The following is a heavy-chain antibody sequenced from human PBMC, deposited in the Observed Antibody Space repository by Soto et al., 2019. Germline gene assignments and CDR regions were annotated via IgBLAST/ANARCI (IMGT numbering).Heavy chain of an antibody. CDR1: GYTFTRYS. CDR3: GRGIAPGKLGP. D-gene: IGHD6-13*01. J-gene: IGHJ5*02. CDR2: INPDTGNP. Sequence: ASVKVSCKASGYTFTRYSLNWVRQAPGQRLEWIGWINPDTGNPKSSQKFQDSVIITRDTCSSTAYMDLSSLXSEDSAMYYCGRGIAPGKLGPRSQRTLVTVSS. V-gene: IGHV1-3*01.